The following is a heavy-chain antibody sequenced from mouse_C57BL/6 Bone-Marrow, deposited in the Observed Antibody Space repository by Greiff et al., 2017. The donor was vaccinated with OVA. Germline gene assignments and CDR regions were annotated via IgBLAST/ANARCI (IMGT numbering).Heavy chain of an antibody. J-gene: IGHJ2*01. Sequence: EVKVVESGGGLVQPGGSLSLSCAASGFTFTDYYMSWVRQPPGKALEWLGFIRNKANGYTTEYSASVKGRFTISRDNSQSILYLQMHALRAEDSATYYCARSPHYYGSSLDYWGQGTTLTVSS. CDR3: ARSPHYYGSSLDY. D-gene: IGHD1-1*01. CDR2: IRNKANGYTT. CDR1: GFTFTDYY. V-gene: IGHV7-3*01.